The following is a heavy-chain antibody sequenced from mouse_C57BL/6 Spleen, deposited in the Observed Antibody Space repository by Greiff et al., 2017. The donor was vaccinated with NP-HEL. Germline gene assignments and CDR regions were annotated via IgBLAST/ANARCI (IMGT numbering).Heavy chain of an antibody. Sequence: VKLQQPGAELVMPGASVKLSCKASGYTFTSYWMHWVKQRPGQGLEWIGEIDPSDSYTNYNQKFKGKSTLTVDKSSSTAYMQLSSLTSEDSAVYYCARSPSYYGSSSWFAYWGQGTLVTVSA. CDR2: IDPSDSYT. CDR1: GYTFTSYW. J-gene: IGHJ3*01. D-gene: IGHD1-1*01. V-gene: IGHV1-69*01. CDR3: ARSPSYYGSSSWFAY.